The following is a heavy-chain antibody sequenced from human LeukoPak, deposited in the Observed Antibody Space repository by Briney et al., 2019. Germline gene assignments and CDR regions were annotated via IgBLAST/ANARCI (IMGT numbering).Heavy chain of an antibody. Sequence: PGGSLRLSCAASGFTFSSYEMNWVRQAPGKGLEWVSGISGSGANTYYADSVKGRFTISRDNFKNTLYLQLNGLRGDDTATYYCATRAGSPMVYWGQGTLVTVSS. D-gene: IGHD1-26*01. CDR2: ISGSGANT. CDR3: ATRAGSPMVY. CDR1: GFTFSSYE. V-gene: IGHV3-23*01. J-gene: IGHJ4*02.